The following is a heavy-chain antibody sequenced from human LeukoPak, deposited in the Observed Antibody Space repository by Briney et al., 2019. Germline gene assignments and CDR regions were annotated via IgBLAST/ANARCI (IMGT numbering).Heavy chain of an antibody. CDR3: AKDQLIIRRIVGPTRPKFYFDY. J-gene: IGHJ4*02. Sequence: PGGSLRLSCAASGFTFSSYAMSWVRQAPGKGLEWVSAISGSGGSTYYTDSVKGRFTISRDNSKNTLYLQMNSLRAEDTAVYYCAKDQLIIRRIVGPTRPKFYFDYWGRGTLVTVSS. V-gene: IGHV3-23*01. CDR2: ISGSGGST. CDR1: GFTFSSYA. D-gene: IGHD1-26*01.